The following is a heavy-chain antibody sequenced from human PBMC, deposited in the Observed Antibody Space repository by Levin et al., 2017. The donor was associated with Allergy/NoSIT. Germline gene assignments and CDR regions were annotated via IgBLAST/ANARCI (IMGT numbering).Heavy chain of an antibody. V-gene: IGHV3-30*18. Sequence: GESLKISCAASGFTFSSYGMHWVRQAPGKGLEWVAVISYDGSNKYYADSVKGRFTISRDNSKNTLYLQMNSLRAEDTAVYYCAKDLYSSSWYQGEYFQHWGQGTLVTVSS. J-gene: IGHJ1*01. CDR2: ISYDGSNK. CDR1: GFTFSSYG. D-gene: IGHD6-13*01. CDR3: AKDLYSSSWYQGEYFQH.